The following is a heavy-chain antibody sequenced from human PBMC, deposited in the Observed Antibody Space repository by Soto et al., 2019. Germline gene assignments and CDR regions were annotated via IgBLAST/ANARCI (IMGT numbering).Heavy chain of an antibody. Sequence: QVQLVQSGGGLVRPGGYLRLSCEASGFIFSDYYMAWIRQAPGKGLEWVSYISGSGDTIYYADSVKGRFTISRDSAKDSLYLQMNTLRDEDTAIYYCARLGQFDFWGQGTVVTVSS. V-gene: IGHV3-11*01. J-gene: IGHJ4*02. CDR3: ARLGQFDF. CDR1: GFIFSDYY. CDR2: ISGSGDTI.